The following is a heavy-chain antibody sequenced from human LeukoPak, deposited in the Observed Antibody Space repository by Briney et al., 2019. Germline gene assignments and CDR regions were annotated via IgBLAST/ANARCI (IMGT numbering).Heavy chain of an antibody. J-gene: IGHJ5*02. CDR3: ARILWYNWFDP. Sequence: GESLKISCKGSGYSFSNYWIGWVGQMPGKGLEWMGIIYPGDSDTRYSPSFQGQVTISADKSISTAYLQWSSLKASDTAMYYCARILWYNWFDPWGQGTLVTVSS. D-gene: IGHD3-10*01. V-gene: IGHV5-51*01. CDR2: IYPGDSDT. CDR1: GYSFSNYW.